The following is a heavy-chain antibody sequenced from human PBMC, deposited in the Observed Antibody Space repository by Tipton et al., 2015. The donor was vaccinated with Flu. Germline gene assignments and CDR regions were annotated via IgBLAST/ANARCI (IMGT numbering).Heavy chain of an antibody. CDR3: ARGSGSGTYMIFDL. CDR1: GGSISSYY. J-gene: IGHJ4*02. CDR2: IYTSGST. D-gene: IGHD3-10*01. Sequence: TLSLTCIVSGGSISSYYWAWIRQPAGKGLEWIGRIYTSGSTKYNPSLESRVTMSVDTSKNHFSLKLSSVTAADTAVYYCARGSGSGTYMIFDLWGQGTLVTVSS. V-gene: IGHV4-4*07.